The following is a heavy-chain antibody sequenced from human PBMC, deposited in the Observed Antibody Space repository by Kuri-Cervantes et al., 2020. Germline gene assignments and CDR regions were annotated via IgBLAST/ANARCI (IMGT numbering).Heavy chain of an antibody. V-gene: IGHV1-69*05. D-gene: IGHD3-16*01. CDR2: IIPIFGTA. CDR3: ARDRVAYTSDS. J-gene: IGHJ4*02. CDR1: GGTFSSYA. Sequence: SVKVSCKASGGTFSSYAISWVRQAPGQGLEWMGGIIPIFGTANYAQKFQGRVTITTDESTSTAYMELRSLKSDDTAVYYCARDRVAYTSDSWGQGTLVTVSS.